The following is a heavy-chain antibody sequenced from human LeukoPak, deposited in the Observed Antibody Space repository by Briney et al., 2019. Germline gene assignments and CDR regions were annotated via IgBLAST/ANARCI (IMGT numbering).Heavy chain of an antibody. Sequence: SETLSLTCTVSGGSISSYYWSWIRQPPGKGLEWIGYIYYSGSTNYNPSLKSRVTISVDTSKNQFSLKLSSVTAADTAVYYCARVPIAVAGRYFDYWGQGTLVTVSS. CDR1: GGSISSYY. CDR3: ARVPIAVAGRYFDY. CDR2: IYYSGST. J-gene: IGHJ4*02. V-gene: IGHV4-59*01. D-gene: IGHD6-19*01.